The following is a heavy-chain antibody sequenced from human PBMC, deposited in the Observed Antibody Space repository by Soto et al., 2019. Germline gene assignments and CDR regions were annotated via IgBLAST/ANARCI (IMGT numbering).Heavy chain of an antibody. D-gene: IGHD2-15*01. J-gene: IGHJ4*02. V-gene: IGHV1-3*01. CDR1: GYTFTSYA. CDR3: ARGPGGPDGPGDY. CDR2: INAGNGNT. Sequence: ASVKVSCKASGYTFTSYAMHWVRQAPGQRLEWMGWINAGNGNTKYSQKFQGRVTITRGTSASTAYMELSRLRSEDTAVYYCARGPGGPDGPGDYWGQGTLVTVSS.